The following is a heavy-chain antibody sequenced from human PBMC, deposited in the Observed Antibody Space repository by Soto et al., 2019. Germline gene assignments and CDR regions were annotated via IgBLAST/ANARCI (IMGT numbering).Heavy chain of an antibody. D-gene: IGHD6-13*01. Sequence: SETLSLTCAVSGGSISSSNWWSWVRQPPGKGLEWIGEIYHSGSTNYNPSLKSRVTISVDKSKNQFSLKLSSVTAADTAVYYCARDRSDKNREYSSSWYAFDIWGQGTMVTVSS. CDR2: IYHSGST. CDR3: ARDRSDKNREYSSSWYAFDI. J-gene: IGHJ3*02. CDR1: GGSISSSNW. V-gene: IGHV4-4*02.